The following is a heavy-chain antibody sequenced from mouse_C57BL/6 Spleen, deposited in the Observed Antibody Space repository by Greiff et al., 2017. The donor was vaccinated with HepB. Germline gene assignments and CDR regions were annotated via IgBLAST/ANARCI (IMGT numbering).Heavy chain of an antibody. D-gene: IGHD2-1*01. CDR2: ISSGGDYI. V-gene: IGHV5-9-1*02. Sequence: EVKLVESGEGLVKPGGSPKLSCAASGFTFSSYAMSWVRQTPEKRLEWVAYISSGGDYIYYADTVKGRFTISRDNARNTLYLQMSSLKSEDTAMYYCTRGGNYSFYAMDYWGQGTSVTVSS. CDR3: TRGGNYSFYAMDY. J-gene: IGHJ4*01. CDR1: GFTFSSYA.